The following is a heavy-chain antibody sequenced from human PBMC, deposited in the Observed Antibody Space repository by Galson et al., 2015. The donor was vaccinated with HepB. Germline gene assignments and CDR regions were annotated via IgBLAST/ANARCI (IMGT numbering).Heavy chain of an antibody. CDR1: GFTFSSYS. V-gene: IGHV3-64D*06. Sequence: SLRLSCAASGFTFSSYSMHWVRQAPGKGLEYVSGIRNNGGSTYYADSVKGRFTISRNNSKNTLYLQLSSLRPEDTAVYYCVKDHLRGQLVGGEYYFDYWGQGTLVTVSS. CDR3: VKDHLRGQLVGGEYYFDY. D-gene: IGHD6-13*01. CDR2: IRNNGGST. J-gene: IGHJ4*02.